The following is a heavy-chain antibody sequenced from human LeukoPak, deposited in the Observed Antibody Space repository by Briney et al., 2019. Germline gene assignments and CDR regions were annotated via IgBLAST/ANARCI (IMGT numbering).Heavy chain of an antibody. V-gene: IGHV4-4*02. J-gene: IGHJ5*02. D-gene: IGHD1-1*01. Sequence: PSETLSLTCAVSGGSINSDDWWSWVRRSPGKGLEWIGAIYHRSGTPTYNPSLKSRVTISVDRSKNQFSLNLSSVTAADTAVYFCAGGGNWRLDPWGQGTLVTVSS. CDR3: AGGGNWRLDP. CDR2: IYHRSGTP. CDR1: GGSINSDDW.